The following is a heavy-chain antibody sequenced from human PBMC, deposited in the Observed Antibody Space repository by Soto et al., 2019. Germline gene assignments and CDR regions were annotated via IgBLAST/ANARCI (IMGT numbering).Heavy chain of an antibody. Sequence: SGPTRVNPTETLTLTCNVSGFSLTTGRMGVSWIRQPPGKALEWLAHIFSDAERSYSRSLQGRLTVSKVGSGSHVVLTMTNMDPVDTGTYFCVRMNAESYSSYYAMDVWGQGT. CDR2: IFSDAER. CDR1: GFSLTTGRMG. CDR3: VRMNAESYSSYYAMDV. V-gene: IGHV2-26*01. J-gene: IGHJ6*02. D-gene: IGHD3-10*01.